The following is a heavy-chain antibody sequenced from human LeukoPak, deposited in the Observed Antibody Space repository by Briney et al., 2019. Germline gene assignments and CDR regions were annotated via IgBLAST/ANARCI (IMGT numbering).Heavy chain of an antibody. V-gene: IGHV5-51*01. CDR1: GYIFTNYY. J-gene: IGHJ5*02. CDR2: IYPDDSDA. D-gene: IGHD3-16*01. CDR3: ARQISFGKWFDP. Sequence: PGESLKISCKASGYIFTNYYIGWVRPMPGKGLEWMGVIYPDDSDARYSPSFQGQVTISADKSISTAYLQWSSLKASDTAIYYCARQISFGKWFDPWGRGTLVIVSS.